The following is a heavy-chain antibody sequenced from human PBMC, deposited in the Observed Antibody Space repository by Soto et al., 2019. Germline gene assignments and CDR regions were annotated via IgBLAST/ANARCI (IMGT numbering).Heavy chain of an antibody. Sequence: QVQLVQSGAELKKPGASVKVSCKASGYTFSNYDMNWGRQATGQGPEWIGWVNPNNGDKGYAQKFQGRVTLTTDISTTTAYMELTSLRSEDTAIYYCAKVSRKGSAIDFDYWGQGTLITVSS. CDR3: AKVSRKGSAIDFDY. CDR1: GYTFSNYD. J-gene: IGHJ4*02. D-gene: IGHD3-10*01. CDR2: VNPNNGDK. V-gene: IGHV1-8*01.